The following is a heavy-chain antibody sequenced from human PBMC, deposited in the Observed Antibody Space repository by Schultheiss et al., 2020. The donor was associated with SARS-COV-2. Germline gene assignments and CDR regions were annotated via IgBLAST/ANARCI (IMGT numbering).Heavy chain of an antibody. CDR2: IKQDGSEK. CDR3: ARELGGYDYRWFDP. J-gene: IGHJ5*02. D-gene: IGHD5-12*01. Sequence: GGSLRLSCAASGFTFSSYWMSWVRQAPGKGLEWVANIKQDGSEKYYVDSVKGRFTISRDNAKNSLYLQMNSLRAEDTAVYYCARELGGYDYRWFDPWGQGTLVTVSS. V-gene: IGHV3-7*03. CDR1: GFTFSSYW.